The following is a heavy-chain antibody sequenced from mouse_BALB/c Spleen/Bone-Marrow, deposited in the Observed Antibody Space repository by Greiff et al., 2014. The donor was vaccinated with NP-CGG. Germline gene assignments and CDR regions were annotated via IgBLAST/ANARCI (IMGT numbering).Heavy chain of an antibody. Sequence: EVKLVESGGGLVKPGGSLKLSCAASGFTFSSYTMSWVRQTPEKRLEWVATISSGGSYTYYPDSVKGRFTISRDNAKNTLYLQRSGLRSETTAIYYGTSLYYRYDDYAMDYWGQGTSVTVSS. V-gene: IGHV5-6-4*01. J-gene: IGHJ4*01. CDR3: TSLYYRYDDYAMDY. D-gene: IGHD2-14*01. CDR2: ISSGGSYT. CDR1: GFTFSSYT.